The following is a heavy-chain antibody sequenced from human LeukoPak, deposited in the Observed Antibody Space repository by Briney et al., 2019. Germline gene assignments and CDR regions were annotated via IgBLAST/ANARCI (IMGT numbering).Heavy chain of an antibody. V-gene: IGHV3-23*01. CDR2: IGGSGGSK. CDR1: GFTFSAYG. D-gene: IGHD6-19*01. J-gene: IGHJ4*02. Sequence: GSLRLSCAASGFTFSAYGMHWVRQAPGKGLEWVSFIGGSGGSKYYADSVKGRFIISRDNSKNTLYLRMNSLRAEDTAAYYCAKASGYSSDWGQGTLVTVSS. CDR3: AKASGYSSD.